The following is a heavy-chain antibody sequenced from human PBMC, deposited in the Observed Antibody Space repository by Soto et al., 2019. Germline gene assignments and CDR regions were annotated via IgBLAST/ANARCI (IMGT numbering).Heavy chain of an antibody. V-gene: IGHV4-34*01. CDR2: INHSGST. D-gene: IGHD3-10*01. CDR3: ARVPSITMVRGVRYGMDV. CDR1: GGSFSGYY. J-gene: IGHJ6*02. Sequence: NPSETLSLTCAVYGGSFSGYYWSWIRQPPGKGLEWIGEINHSGSTNYNPSLKSRVTISVDTSKNQFSLKLSSVTAADTAVYHCARVPSITMVRGVRYGMDVWGQGTTVTVSS.